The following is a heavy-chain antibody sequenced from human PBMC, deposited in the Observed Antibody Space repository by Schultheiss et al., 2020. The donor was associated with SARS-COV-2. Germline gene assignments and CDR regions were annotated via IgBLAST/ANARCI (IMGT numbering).Heavy chain of an antibody. CDR1: GFSLSTSGVG. Sequence: SGPTLVKPTQTLTLTCTFSGFSLSTSGVGVGWIRQPPGKALEWLALIYWDDDKRYSPSLKSRLTITRDTSKNQVVLTMTNMDPVDTATYYCAHKGSSTSCRSYWYFDLWGRGTLVTVSS. CDR2: IYWDDDK. D-gene: IGHD2-2*01. V-gene: IGHV2-5*02. CDR3: AHKGSSTSCRSYWYFDL. J-gene: IGHJ2*01.